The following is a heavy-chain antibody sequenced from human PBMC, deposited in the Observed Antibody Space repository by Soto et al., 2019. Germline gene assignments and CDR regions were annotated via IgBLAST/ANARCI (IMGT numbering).Heavy chain of an antibody. CDR2: TYYRSKWYN. Sequence: QVQLQQSGPGLVKPSQTLSLTCAISGDSVSSNSAAWNWIRQSPSRGLEWLGRTYYRSKWYNDYAVSVKSRITINPDTSKNQFSLQLNSVTPEDTAVYYCARGLGYCSGGSCRNWFDPWGQGTLVTVSS. V-gene: IGHV6-1*01. CDR1: GDSVSSNSAA. J-gene: IGHJ5*02. CDR3: ARGLGYCSGGSCRNWFDP. D-gene: IGHD2-15*01.